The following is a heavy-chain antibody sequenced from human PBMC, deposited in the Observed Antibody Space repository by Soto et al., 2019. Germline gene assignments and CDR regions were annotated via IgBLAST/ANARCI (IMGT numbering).Heavy chain of an antibody. CDR1: GYTFTRNA. V-gene: IGHV1-3*01. D-gene: IGHD3-16*01. Sequence: QVQLVQSGAEVKKPGVSVKVSCQASGYTFTRNAIHWVRQAPGQRLEGIVRIKAGNGDTKYSQKFQDRVTITRDTSASAAYMELRTLGSEDTSVYYCARSANDYSTFDYWGQGTLVTVSS. J-gene: IGHJ4*02. CDR3: ARSANDYSTFDY. CDR2: IKAGNGDT.